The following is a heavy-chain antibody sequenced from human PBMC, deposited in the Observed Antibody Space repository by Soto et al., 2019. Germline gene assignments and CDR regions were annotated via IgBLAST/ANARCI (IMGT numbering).Heavy chain of an antibody. V-gene: IGHV1-69*08. CDR2: IIPLLGMT. D-gene: IGHD5-18*01. J-gene: IGHJ6*03. CDR1: GDTFSTHT. Sequence: HVQLLQSGAEVKKPGSSVKVSCHASGDTFSTHTITWVRQAPGQGLEWVGRIIPLLGMTDYAQRFQGRITLTADKSTSTAHLILSGLTPEDTALYYCARDQCRSVSTCFGYPDVWRTGTAVTVSS. CDR3: ARDQCRSVSTCFGYPDV.